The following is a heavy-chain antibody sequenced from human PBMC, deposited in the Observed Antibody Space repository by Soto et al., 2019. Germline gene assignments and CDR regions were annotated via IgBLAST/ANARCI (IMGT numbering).Heavy chain of an antibody. CDR2: INPNSGAT. D-gene: IGHD2-2*02. J-gene: IGHJ6*02. V-gene: IGHV1-2*02. CDR1: GYTFTDYY. CDR3: AKDQGGYMVSGMDV. Sequence: QVQLVQSRAEVKKPGASVNVSCKASGYTFTDYYIYWLRQAPGHGLEWMGWINPNSGATNYAHNCKGRVTMTRDTSIRAAYMELSRLSSDDTAGYYCAKDQGGYMVSGMDVWGQGTTVTVSS.